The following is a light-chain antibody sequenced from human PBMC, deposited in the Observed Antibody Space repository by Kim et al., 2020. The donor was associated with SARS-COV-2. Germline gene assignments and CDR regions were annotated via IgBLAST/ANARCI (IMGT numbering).Light chain of an antibody. CDR2: GKN. Sequence: ALGQTVRITCQGDSLRSYDASWYQQKPGQAPVLVIYGKNNRPSGIPDRFSGSSSGNTASLTITGAQAEDEAYYYCNSRDSSGNHYVFGTGTKVTVL. V-gene: IGLV3-19*01. CDR3: NSRDSSGNHYV. CDR1: SLRSYD. J-gene: IGLJ1*01.